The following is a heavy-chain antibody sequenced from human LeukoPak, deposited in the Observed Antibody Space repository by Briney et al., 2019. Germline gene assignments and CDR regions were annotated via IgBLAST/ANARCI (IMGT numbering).Heavy chain of an antibody. V-gene: IGHV3-48*04. Sequence: GGSLRLSCAASGFTFSSYCMTWVRQAPGKGLEWVSYISGNSSTIYYADSVKGRFTISRDNAKNTLYLQMNSLRAEDTAVYYCARGWEGYFDYWGQGTLVTVSS. CDR3: ARGWEGYFDY. J-gene: IGHJ4*02. CDR2: ISGNSSTI. D-gene: IGHD1-26*01. CDR1: GFTFSSYC.